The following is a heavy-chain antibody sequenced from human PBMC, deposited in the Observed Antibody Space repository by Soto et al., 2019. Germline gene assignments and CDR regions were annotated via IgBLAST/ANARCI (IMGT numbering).Heavy chain of an antibody. CDR2: IYYSGST. J-gene: IGHJ4*02. D-gene: IGHD4-17*01. V-gene: IGHV4-59*02. CDR3: ARGRRGDYVPFDY. CDR1: GGSVSSYY. Sequence: SETLSLTCTVSGGSVSSYYWSWIRQPPGKGLEWIGCIYYSGSTNYNPSLKSRVTISVDTSKNQFSLKLSSVTAADTAVYYCARGRRGDYVPFDYWGQGTLVTVSS.